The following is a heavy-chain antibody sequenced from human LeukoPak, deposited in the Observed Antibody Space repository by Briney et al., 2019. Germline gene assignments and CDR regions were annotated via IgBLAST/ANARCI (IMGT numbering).Heavy chain of an antibody. Sequence: ASVKVSCKASGYNLIALSIHWVRQAPGKGLEWMGGFDPEDGETIYAQKFQGRFTMTEDTSTDTAYMELSSLTSEDTAVYYRASGFAYQYFDSWGQGTLVTVSS. J-gene: IGHJ4*02. V-gene: IGHV1-24*01. CDR3: ASGFAYQYFDS. D-gene: IGHD2-2*01. CDR1: GYNLIALS. CDR2: FDPEDGET.